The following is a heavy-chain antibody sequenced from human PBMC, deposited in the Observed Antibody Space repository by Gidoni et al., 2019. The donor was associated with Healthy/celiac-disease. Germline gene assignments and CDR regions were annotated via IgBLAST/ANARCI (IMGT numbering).Heavy chain of an antibody. V-gene: IGHV3-23*01. J-gene: IGHJ4*02. Sequence: EVQLLESGGGLVQPGGSRRLSCAASGSPFSSYAMSWVRQAPGKGMGWVFAISGSGGGTSYADSVKGRFTISRANSKNTLYLQMNSLRAEDTAVYYCAKESYYYDSSGYPDYWGQGTLVTVSS. CDR3: AKESYYYDSSGYPDY. D-gene: IGHD3-22*01. CDR2: ISGSGGGT. CDR1: GSPFSSYA.